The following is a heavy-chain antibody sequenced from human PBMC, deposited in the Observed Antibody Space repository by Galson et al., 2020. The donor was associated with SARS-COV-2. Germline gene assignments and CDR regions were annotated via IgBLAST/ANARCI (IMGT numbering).Heavy chain of an antibody. Sequence: SCAASGFTFSDHNMIWVRQAPGKGLEWVSSISGSGSYKYFADSVRGRFTISRENADNSVYLQLNSLSDKDTAVYYCARDKGSGFQMHWYFDLWGRGTLVSVSS. CDR1: GFTFSDHN. CDR2: ISGSGSYK. D-gene: IGHD2-15*01. CDR3: ARDKGSGFQMHWYFDL. J-gene: IGHJ2*01. V-gene: IGHV3-21*01.